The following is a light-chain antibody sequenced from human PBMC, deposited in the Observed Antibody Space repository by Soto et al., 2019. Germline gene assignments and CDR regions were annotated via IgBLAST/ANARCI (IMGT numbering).Light chain of an antibody. CDR2: DVS. CDR3: SYSTSSSTPYG. V-gene: IGLV2-14*01. J-gene: IGLJ1*01. CDR1: SSDVGGYNY. Sequence: QSPLTQPASVSGSPGQSITISCTGTSSDVGGYNYVSWYQQHPGNAPKLMIYDVSNRPSGVSNRSSGSTSGNTASPTISGLEAEDEAEYYCSYSTSSSTPYGFGSGNKVPVL.